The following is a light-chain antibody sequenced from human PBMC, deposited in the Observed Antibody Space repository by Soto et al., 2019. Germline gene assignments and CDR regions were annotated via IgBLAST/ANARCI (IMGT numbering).Light chain of an antibody. V-gene: IGKV3-20*01. CDR1: QSVSNDF. CDR3: QQYGSSHQRT. CDR2: GAS. Sequence: EIVLTQSPGILSLSPGERATLSCRASQSVSNDFLAWYQQKPGQAPRLLIYGASTRATDVPDRFSGSGSGADFTLTISRLEPEDFAVYYCQQYGSSHQRTLSQGTKVDIK. J-gene: IGKJ1*01.